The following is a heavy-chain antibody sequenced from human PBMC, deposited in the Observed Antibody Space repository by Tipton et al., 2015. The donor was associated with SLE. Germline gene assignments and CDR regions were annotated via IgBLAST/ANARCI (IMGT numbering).Heavy chain of an antibody. D-gene: IGHD3-3*01. CDR3: ARGPDDFWSGYSEMDV. CDR2: ISHSRTT. V-gene: IGHV4-34*01. CDR1: GGSFNGYS. Sequence: TLSLTCAVSGGSFNGYSWSWVRQSPGKGLEWIGEISHSRTTNYNPSLKSRVSMSLDTSTNQFSLRLSSVTAADTAVYYCARGPDDFWSGYSEMDVWGKGTTVTISS. J-gene: IGHJ6*04.